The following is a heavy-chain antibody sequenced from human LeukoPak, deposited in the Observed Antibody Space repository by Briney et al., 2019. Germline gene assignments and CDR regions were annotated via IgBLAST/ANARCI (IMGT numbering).Heavy chain of an antibody. V-gene: IGHV4-4*07. CDR2: LHTSGST. Sequence: SETLSLTCTVSGGSISSYYWSWIRQPAGEGLEWIGRLHTSGSTHYNPSLKSRVTMSVDNSKNQFSLKMSSMTAADTAVYYCARAGWYTLDNWGQGTLVTVSS. CDR1: GGSISSYY. D-gene: IGHD2-15*01. J-gene: IGHJ4*02. CDR3: ARAGWYTLDN.